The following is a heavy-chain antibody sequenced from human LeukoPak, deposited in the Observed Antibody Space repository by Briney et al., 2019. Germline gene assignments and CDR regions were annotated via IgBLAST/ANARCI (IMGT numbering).Heavy chain of an antibody. D-gene: IGHD3-16*01. CDR2: INHNGNVN. Sequence: GRSLRLSCAASGFSFSSYGMHWVRQAPGKGLEWVASINHNGNVNYYVDSVKGRFTISRDNAKNSLYLQMSNLRAEDAAVYFCARGGGLDVWGQGATVTVSS. J-gene: IGHJ6*02. CDR3: ARGGGLDV. V-gene: IGHV3-7*03. CDR1: GFSFSSYG.